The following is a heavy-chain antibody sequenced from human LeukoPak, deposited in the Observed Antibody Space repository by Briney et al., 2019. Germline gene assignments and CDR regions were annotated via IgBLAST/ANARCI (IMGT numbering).Heavy chain of an antibody. CDR3: ARVRRSGSYYFDY. Sequence: GSLRLSCAASGFTVSSNYMSWVRQAPGKGLEWVSVIYSGGSTYYADSVKGRFTISRDNSKNTLYLQMNSLRAEDTAVYYCARVRRSGSYYFDYWGQGTLVTVSS. J-gene: IGHJ4*02. CDR1: GFTVSSNY. D-gene: IGHD1-26*01. CDR2: IYSGGST. V-gene: IGHV3-66*01.